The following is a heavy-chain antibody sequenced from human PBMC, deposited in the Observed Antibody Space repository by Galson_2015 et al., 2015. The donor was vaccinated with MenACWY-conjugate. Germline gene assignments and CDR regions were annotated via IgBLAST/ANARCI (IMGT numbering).Heavy chain of an antibody. D-gene: IGHD6-19*01. CDR3: AMSTATGWYVRLDS. Sequence: QSGAEVKKPGESLKISCKASGYRFSTNWIGWVRQMPGKDLEWMGIIFPADSDTRYSPSFQGQVNISADESTSTAYLQWSSLRASDTAIYYCAMSTATGWYVRLDSWGQGTLVTVSS. CDR2: IFPADSDT. J-gene: IGHJ4*02. CDR1: GYRFSTNW. V-gene: IGHV5-51*01.